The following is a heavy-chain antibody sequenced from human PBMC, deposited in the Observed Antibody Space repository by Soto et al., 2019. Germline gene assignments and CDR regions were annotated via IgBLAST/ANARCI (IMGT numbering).Heavy chain of an antibody. Sequence: GGSLRLSCAASGFPFANYAMSLVRQSPRKGLEWVSAISDSGGSPYYADSVKGRFTISRDNSKETLYLQMTRLRAEDTAVYFCTTRVVGNTIFDSWGQGTLVTVSS. CDR3: TTRVVGNTIFDS. D-gene: IGHD2-15*01. CDR2: ISDSGGSP. V-gene: IGHV3-23*01. J-gene: IGHJ4*02. CDR1: GFPFANYA.